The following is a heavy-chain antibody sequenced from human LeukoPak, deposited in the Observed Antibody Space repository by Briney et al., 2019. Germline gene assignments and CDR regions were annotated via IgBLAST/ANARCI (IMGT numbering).Heavy chain of an antibody. CDR3: ATPGGTYGGNEDAFDI. CDR2: INPSGGST. J-gene: IGHJ3*02. V-gene: IGHV1-46*01. CDR1: GYTFTSYY. D-gene: IGHD4-23*01. Sequence: ASVKVSCKASGYTFTSYYMHWVRQAPGQGLEWMGIINPSGGSTSYAQKFQGRVTMTRDMSTSTVYMELSSLRSEDTAVYYCATPGGTYGGNEDAFDIWGQGTMVTVSS.